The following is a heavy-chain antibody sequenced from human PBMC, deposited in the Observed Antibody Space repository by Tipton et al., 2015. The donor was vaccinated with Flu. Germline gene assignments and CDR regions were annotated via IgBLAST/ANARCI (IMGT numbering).Heavy chain of an antibody. V-gene: IGHV4-31*02. CDR3: ARDQAMVFVGS. D-gene: IGHD5-18*01. Sequence: LRLSCSVSDDSIRSNGYYWTWIRQHPRKGLEWIGYIDYSGRTYYNPSLRNRVTLSIDTTKRQLSLRLSSVTVADTALYYCARDQAMVFVGSWGQGTLVTVSS. CDR1: DDSIRSNGYY. CDR2: IDYSGRT. J-gene: IGHJ4*02.